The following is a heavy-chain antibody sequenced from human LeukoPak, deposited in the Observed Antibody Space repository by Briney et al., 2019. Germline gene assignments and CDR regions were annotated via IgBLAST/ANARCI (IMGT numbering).Heavy chain of an antibody. CDR1: GFTVSGNY. V-gene: IGHV3-53*01. D-gene: IGHD1-26*01. J-gene: IGHJ4*02. CDR2: IYSDDNT. Sequence: PGGSLRLSCAASGFTVSGNYMSWVRQAPGKGLEWVSVIYSDDNTYYADSVKGRFTISRDNSKNTLYLQMNSLRAEDTAVYYCARDLMGARGYWGQGTLVTVSS. CDR3: ARDLMGARGY.